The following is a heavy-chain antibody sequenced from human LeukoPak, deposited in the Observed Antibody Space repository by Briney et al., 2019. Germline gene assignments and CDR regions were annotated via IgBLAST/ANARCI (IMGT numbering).Heavy chain of an antibody. CDR1: GLSFGDYA. CDR3: ARGYIAGTGTHRGAFDI. CDR2: ISWNSGSI. V-gene: IGHV3-9*01. D-gene: IGHD6-13*01. Sequence: GGSLRLSCAASGLSFGDYAMHWVRQAPGKGLEWVSGISWNSGSIVYADSVRGRFTISRDNAKKSLYLQMNSLRAEDTAFYYCARGYIAGTGTHRGAFDIWGQGTMVTVSS. J-gene: IGHJ3*02.